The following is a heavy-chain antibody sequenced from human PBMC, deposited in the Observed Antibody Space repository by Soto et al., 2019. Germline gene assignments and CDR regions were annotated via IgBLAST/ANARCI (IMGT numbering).Heavy chain of an antibody. D-gene: IGHD3-22*01. V-gene: IGHV3-23*01. CDR1: GFTFSSYA. CDR3: AKGSSGSRPYYFDN. Sequence: PGGSLRLSCAASGFTFSSYAMNWVRQAPGKGLEWVSAISGSGGSTYYADSVKGRFTFSRDNSKNTLYLQMNSLRAEDTAVYYCAKGSSGSRPYYFDNWGQGTLVTVSS. J-gene: IGHJ4*02. CDR2: ISGSGGST.